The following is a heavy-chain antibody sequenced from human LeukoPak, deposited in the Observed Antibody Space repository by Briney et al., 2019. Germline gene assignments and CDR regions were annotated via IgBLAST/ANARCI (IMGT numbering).Heavy chain of an antibody. CDR1: GFTVSSNY. V-gene: IGHV3-53*01. D-gene: IGHD3-10*01. J-gene: IGHJ6*03. CDR2: IYSGGST. CDR3: ARAGLWFGELYYMDV. Sequence: GGSLRLSCAASGFTVSSNYMSWVRQAPGKGLEWVSVIYSGGSTYYADSVKGRFTISRDNSKNTLYLQMNSLGAEDMAVYYCARAGLWFGELYYMDVWGKGTTVTVSS.